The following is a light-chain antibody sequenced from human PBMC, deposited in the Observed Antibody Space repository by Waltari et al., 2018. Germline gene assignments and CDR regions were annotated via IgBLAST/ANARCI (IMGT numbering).Light chain of an antibody. Sequence: YVTWYQQHPGQAPIVLIYDTTQRPSGISTRFSGSLPGNTASLTISGAQPDDEADYYCMLYTGAGSWVFGGGTKLTVL. CDR3: MLYTGAGSWV. CDR1: Y. V-gene: IGLV2-14*03. CDR2: DTT. J-gene: IGLJ3*02.